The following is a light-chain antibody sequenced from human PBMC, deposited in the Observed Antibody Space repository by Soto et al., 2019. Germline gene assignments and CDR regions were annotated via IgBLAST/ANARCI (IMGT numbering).Light chain of an antibody. CDR1: RSNIGAGYD. Sequence: QAVVTQPPSVSGAPGQRVTISCTGSRSNIGAGYDVHWYQQLPGTAPKLLIYGNSNRPSGVPDRFSGSKSGTSASLAITGLRAEDEADYYCQSYDSSLSGYVVFGGGTQLTVL. CDR3: QSYDSSLSGYVV. V-gene: IGLV1-40*01. CDR2: GNS. J-gene: IGLJ2*01.